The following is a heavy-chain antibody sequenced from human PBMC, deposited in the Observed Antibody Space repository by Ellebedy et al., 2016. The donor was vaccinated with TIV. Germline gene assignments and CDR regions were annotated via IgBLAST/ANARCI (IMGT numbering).Heavy chain of an antibody. D-gene: IGHD3-3*01. V-gene: IGHV4-34*01. J-gene: IGHJ6*03. Sequence: SETLSLXXAVYGGSFSGYYWSWIRQPPGKGLEWIGEINHSGSTNYNPSLKSRVTISVDTSKNQFSLKLSSVTAADTAVYYCARIANQYQLPYGGWGSEAIFGVVEYAVYMDVWGKGTTVTVSS. CDR2: INHSGST. CDR1: GGSFSGYY. CDR3: ARIANQYQLPYGGWGSEAIFGVVEYAVYMDV.